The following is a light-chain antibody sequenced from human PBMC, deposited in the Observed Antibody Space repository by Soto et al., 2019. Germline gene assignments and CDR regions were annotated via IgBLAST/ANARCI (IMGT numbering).Light chain of an antibody. J-gene: IGKJ3*01. CDR2: WAS. CDR1: QSVLYSSNNKNY. V-gene: IGKV4-1*01. Sequence: DIVMTQSPHSLAVSLGERATINCKSSQSVLYSSNNKNYLAWYQQKPGQPPKLIIYWASTRESGVPDRFSGSGSGTDFTLTISSLQAEDVAVYYCHQFYSVPFTFGPGTEVDIK. CDR3: HQFYSVPFT.